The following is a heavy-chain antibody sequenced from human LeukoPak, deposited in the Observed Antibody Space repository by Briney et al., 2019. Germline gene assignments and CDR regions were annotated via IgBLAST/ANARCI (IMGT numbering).Heavy chain of an antibody. CDR1: GFTFSSYW. Sequence: GGSLRLSCAASGFTFSSYWMRWVRQAPGKGLVWVSRINSDGSSTSYADSVKGRFTISRDNAKNTLYLQMNSLRAEDTAVYYCARGPCDFWSGYKGTAYFDYWGQGTLVTVSS. D-gene: IGHD3-3*01. CDR2: INSDGSST. V-gene: IGHV3-74*01. J-gene: IGHJ4*02. CDR3: ARGPCDFWSGYKGTAYFDY.